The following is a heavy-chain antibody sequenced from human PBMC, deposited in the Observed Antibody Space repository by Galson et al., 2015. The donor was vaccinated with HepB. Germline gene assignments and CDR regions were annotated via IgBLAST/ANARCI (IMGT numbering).Heavy chain of an antibody. CDR3: AKIITFTTDYYDSSGYYSH. J-gene: IGHJ4*02. V-gene: IGHV3-9*01. CDR2: ISWNGGSI. D-gene: IGHD3-22*01. Sequence: SLRLSCAASGFIFDHYAMHWVRQGPGKGLEWVSGISWNGGSIGYADSVKGRFTISRDNAKNSLDLQMNSLGAEDTALYFCAKIITFTTDYYDSSGYYSHWGQGTLVTVSP. CDR1: GFIFDHYA.